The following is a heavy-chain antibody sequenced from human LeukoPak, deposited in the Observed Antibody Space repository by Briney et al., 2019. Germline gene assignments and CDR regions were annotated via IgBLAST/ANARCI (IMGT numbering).Heavy chain of an antibody. CDR1: GYTFTSYG. CDR3: ARGYCSSTSCYAIDY. J-gene: IGHJ4*02. D-gene: IGHD2-2*01. Sequence: ASVKVSCKASGYTFTSYGISWVRQAPGQGLEWMGWISAYNGNTNYAQKLQGRVTMTTDTSTSTAYVELRSLRSDDTAVYYCARGYCSSTSCYAIDYWGQGTLVTVSS. V-gene: IGHV1-18*01. CDR2: ISAYNGNT.